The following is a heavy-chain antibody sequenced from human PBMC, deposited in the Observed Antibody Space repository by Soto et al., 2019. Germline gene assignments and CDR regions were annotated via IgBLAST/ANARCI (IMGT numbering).Heavy chain of an antibody. Sequence: SETLSLTCAVYGGSFSGYYWSWIRQPPGKGLEWIGEINHSGSTNYNPSLKSRVTISVDTSKNQFSLKLSSVTAADTAVYYCARGAGVDTYAYYYSYMDVWGKGTTVTVS. CDR3: ARGAGVDTYAYYYSYMDV. V-gene: IGHV4-34*01. CDR2: INHSGST. D-gene: IGHD5-18*01. CDR1: GGSFSGYY. J-gene: IGHJ6*03.